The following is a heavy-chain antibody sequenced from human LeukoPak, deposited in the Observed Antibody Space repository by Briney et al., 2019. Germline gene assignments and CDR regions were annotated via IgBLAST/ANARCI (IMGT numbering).Heavy chain of an antibody. CDR1: GYSFTSYW. CDR2: IYPGDSDT. D-gene: IGHD5-18*01. V-gene: IGHV5-51*01. CDR3: ARHRFRGYSYGYGFDY. J-gene: IGHJ4*02. Sequence: GESLKISCKGSGYSFTSYWIGWVRQMPGKGLEWMGIIYPGDSDTRYSPSFQGQVTISADKSISTAYLQWSSLKASDTAMYYCARHRFRGYSYGYGFDYWGQGTLVTVSS.